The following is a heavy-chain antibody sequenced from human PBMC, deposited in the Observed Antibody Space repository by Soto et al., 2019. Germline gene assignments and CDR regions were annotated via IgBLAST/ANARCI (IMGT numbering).Heavy chain of an antibody. CDR1: GGSISSSNW. CDR2: IYHSGST. V-gene: IGHV4-4*02. CDR3: ARTSLAGTSLDC. Sequence: QVQLQESGPGLVKPSGTLSLTCAVSGGSISSSNWWTWVRQPPGKGLEWIGEIYHSGSTNYNPSLKTRGTISVDKSKNQFSRKLSSVTAADTAVYYCARTSLAGTSLDCWGQGTLVTVSS. J-gene: IGHJ4*02. D-gene: IGHD6-19*01.